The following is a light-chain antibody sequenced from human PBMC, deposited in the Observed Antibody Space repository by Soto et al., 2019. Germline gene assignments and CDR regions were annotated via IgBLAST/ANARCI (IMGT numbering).Light chain of an antibody. V-gene: IGLV2-14*01. J-gene: IGLJ1*01. Sequence: QSALTQPASVSGSPGQSITISCAGTSYDVGGYKYVSWYQQQPGKAPKLMIYDVSNRPSGVSNRFSGSKSGNTASLTISGLQAEDEADYYCSSYTSSGTQVFGTGTKLTVL. CDR1: SYDVGGYKY. CDR2: DVS. CDR3: SSYTSSGTQV.